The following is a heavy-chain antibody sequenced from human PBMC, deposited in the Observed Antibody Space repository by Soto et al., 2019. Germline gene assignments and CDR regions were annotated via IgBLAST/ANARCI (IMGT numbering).Heavy chain of an antibody. CDR1: GFTFSSSD. CDR3: ARWNWQQLAFDY. D-gene: IGHD6-13*01. CDR2: IGSAGDP. J-gene: IGHJ4*02. V-gene: IGHV3-13*05. Sequence: LRLSCAASGFTFSSSDMHWVRQATGKGLEWVSGIGSAGDPYYAGSVKGRFTISRENAKNSLYLQMNSLRAGDTAVYYCARWNWQQLAFDYGGQGTLVTVSS.